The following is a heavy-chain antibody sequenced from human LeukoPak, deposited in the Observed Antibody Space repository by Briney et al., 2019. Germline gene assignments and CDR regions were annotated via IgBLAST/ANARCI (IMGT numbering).Heavy chain of an antibody. CDR2: IYYSGST. D-gene: IGHD2-2*01. CDR1: GGSISSYY. Sequence: SETLSLTCTVSGGSISSYYWSWIRQPPGKGLEWIGYIYYSGSTNYNPSLKSRVTISVDTSKSQLSLKLSSVTAADTAVYYCARSKAHLSTSWYGTWFDPWGQGTLVTVSS. J-gene: IGHJ5*02. CDR3: ARSKAHLSTSWYGTWFDP. V-gene: IGHV4-59*08.